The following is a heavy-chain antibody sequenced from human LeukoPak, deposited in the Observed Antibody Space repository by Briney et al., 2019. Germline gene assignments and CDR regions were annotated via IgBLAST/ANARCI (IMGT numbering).Heavy chain of an antibody. D-gene: IGHD6-13*01. CDR1: GYIFINHW. J-gene: IGHJ3*02. CDR2: IYPGDSDT. V-gene: IGHV5-51*01. CDR3: ASRLIAAAANDAFDT. Sequence: GESLKISCKVSGYIFINHWIGWVRQMPGKGLEWMGIIYPGDSDTRYSPSFQGQVTISADKSISTAYLQWSSLKASDTAIYYCASRLIAAAANDAFDTWGQGTLVIVSS.